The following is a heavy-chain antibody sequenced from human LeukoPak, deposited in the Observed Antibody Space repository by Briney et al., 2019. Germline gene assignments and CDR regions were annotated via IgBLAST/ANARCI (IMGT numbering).Heavy chain of an antibody. CDR2: INPNSGDA. J-gene: IGHJ4*02. D-gene: IGHD7-27*01. V-gene: IGHV1-2*02. CDR1: GYTFTGYY. CDR3: ARGGKSELGTCDF. Sequence: ASVKVSCKASGYTFTGYYTHWVRQAPGEGLEGMGWINPNSGDANYAQKFQGRVTMTRDTSINTAYMVVTRLTSDDTAMYYCARGGKSELGTCDFWGQGTLVTVSS.